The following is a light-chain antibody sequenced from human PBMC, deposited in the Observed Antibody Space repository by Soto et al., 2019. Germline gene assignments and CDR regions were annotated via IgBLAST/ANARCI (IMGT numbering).Light chain of an antibody. CDR3: QQYDNWPPYS. Sequence: EIVMTQSPATLSVSPGERATLSCRASQSVSTNLVWYQQKPGQAPRLLIYGASTRATGIPGRFSGSASGTEFTLTISSLQSEDFAVYYCQQYDNWPPYSFGQGTKLEIK. CDR2: GAS. J-gene: IGKJ2*01. V-gene: IGKV3-15*01. CDR1: QSVSTN.